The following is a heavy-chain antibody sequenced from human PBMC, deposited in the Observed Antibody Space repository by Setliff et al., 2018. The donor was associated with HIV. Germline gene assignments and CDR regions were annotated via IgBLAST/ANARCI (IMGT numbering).Heavy chain of an antibody. Sequence: GGSLRLSCEASGYTLTKYTMNWVRQAPGKGLEWVSSITNTSDYISYGDSVQGRFTISRDNSKNSLYLQMNSLRVEDTAVYYCARDYLYYNLYNGSPVYGMDVWGQGTTVTVSS. D-gene: IGHD3-3*01. CDR2: ITNTSDYI. J-gene: IGHJ6*02. CDR1: GYTLTKYT. CDR3: ARDYLYYNLYNGSPVYGMDV. V-gene: IGHV3-21*01.